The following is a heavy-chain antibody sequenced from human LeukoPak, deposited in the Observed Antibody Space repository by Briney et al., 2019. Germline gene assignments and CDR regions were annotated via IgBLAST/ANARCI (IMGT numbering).Heavy chain of an antibody. CDR3: ARACPGFWSGYCNVDY. J-gene: IGHJ4*02. D-gene: IGHD3-3*01. CDR1: GYTFTSYD. V-gene: IGHV1-8*03. Sequence: ASVKVSCKASGYTFTSYDINWVRQATGQGLEWMGWMNPNSGNTGYAQKFQGRATITRNTSISTAYMELSSLRSEDTAVYYCARACPGFWSGYCNVDYWGQGTLVTVSS. CDR2: MNPNSGNT.